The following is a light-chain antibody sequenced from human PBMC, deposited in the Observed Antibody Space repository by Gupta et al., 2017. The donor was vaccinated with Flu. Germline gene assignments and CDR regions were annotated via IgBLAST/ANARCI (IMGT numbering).Light chain of an antibody. Sequence: EIVLTHSPATLSLSPGERATLPCRASQSVRSYLAWYQHKPGQAPRLLIYDASNRATGIPPRFSGSGSGTDFTLTISSLEPEDFAVYYCQQRNNWLTFGGGTKVEIK. CDR1: QSVRSY. V-gene: IGKV3-11*01. J-gene: IGKJ4*01. CDR3: QQRNNWLT. CDR2: DAS.